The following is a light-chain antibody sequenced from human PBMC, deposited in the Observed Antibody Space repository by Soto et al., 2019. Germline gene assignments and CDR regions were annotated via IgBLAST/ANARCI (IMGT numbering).Light chain of an antibody. J-gene: IGKJ5*01. CDR3: QQRYNWTIT. Sequence: EIVLTQSPGTLSLSPGERATLSCRASQSVSSNYLSWYQKKPGQAPRFLIHGVSSGATGIPARFSGSGSGTDFNLTISRLETEDFSVYYCQQRYNWTITFGQGTRLEIK. V-gene: IGKV3D-20*02. CDR1: QSVSSNY. CDR2: GVS.